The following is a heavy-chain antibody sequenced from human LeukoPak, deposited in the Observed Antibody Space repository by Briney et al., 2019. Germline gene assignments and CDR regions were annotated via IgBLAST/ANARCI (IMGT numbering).Heavy chain of an antibody. CDR2: IYYSGST. CDR3: AREGYSGYDNYFDY. CDR1: GGSISSGGYY. Sequence: SETLSLTCTVSGGSISSGGYYWSWIRQHPGKGLECIGYIYYSGSTYYNPSLKSRVTISVDTSKNQFSLKLSSVTAADTAVYYCAREGYSGYDNYFDYWGQGTLVTVSS. V-gene: IGHV4-31*03. D-gene: IGHD5-12*01. J-gene: IGHJ4*02.